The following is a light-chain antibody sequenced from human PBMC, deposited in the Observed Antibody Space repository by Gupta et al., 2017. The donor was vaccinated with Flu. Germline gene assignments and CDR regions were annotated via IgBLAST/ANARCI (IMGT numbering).Light chain of an antibody. CDR2: GVS. CDR3: QHYGYSPRV. Sequence: ETSTLSCRASQRIIKPYLAWYQPKPCQAPRLLIYGVSNRATGIPDRFSGSGSGTDFTLTISRLEPEDFAVYYCQHYGYSPRVFGGGTKVDIK. V-gene: IGKV3-20*01. J-gene: IGKJ4*01. CDR1: QRIIKPY.